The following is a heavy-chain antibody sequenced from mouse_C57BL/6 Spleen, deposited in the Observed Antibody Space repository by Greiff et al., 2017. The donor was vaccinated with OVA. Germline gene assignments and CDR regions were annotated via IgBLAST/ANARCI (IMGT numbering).Heavy chain of an antibody. J-gene: IGHJ4*01. V-gene: IGHV1-80*01. Sequence: QVQLQQSGAELVKPGASVKISCKASGYAFSSYWMNWVKQRPGTGLEWIGQIYPGDGDTNYNGKFKGKATLTADKSSSTAYMQLSSLTSEDSAVYFCARSVTNWGYAMDYWGQGTSVTVSS. CDR2: IYPGDGDT. CDR3: ARSVTNWGYAMDY. D-gene: IGHD4-1*01. CDR1: GYAFSSYW.